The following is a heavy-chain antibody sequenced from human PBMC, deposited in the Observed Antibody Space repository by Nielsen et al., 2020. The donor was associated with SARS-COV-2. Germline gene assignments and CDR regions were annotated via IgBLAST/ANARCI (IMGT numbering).Heavy chain of an antibody. CDR1: GYSISSGSY. V-gene: IGHV4-38-2*02. Sequence: SETLSLTCTVSGYSISSGSYWGWIRQPPGKGLEWIAQINHSGDTKHNPSLKSRVTISVDKSKNQFSLKLSSVTAADTAVYYVASGRNENYYMDVWGSGTTVTMSS. D-gene: IGHD1-14*01. CDR2: INHSGDT. CDR3: ASGRNENYYMDV. J-gene: IGHJ6*03.